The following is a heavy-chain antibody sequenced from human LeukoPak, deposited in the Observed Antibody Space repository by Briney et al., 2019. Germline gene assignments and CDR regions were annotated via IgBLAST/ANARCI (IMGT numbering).Heavy chain of an antibody. J-gene: IGHJ3*02. D-gene: IGHD2-21*02. V-gene: IGHV3-21*01. CDR2: ITDTSSYI. Sequence: GESLRLSCAASGFTFRVFDMHWVRQAPGQGLEYVSSITDTSSYIYYAGSVKGRFTISRDNAKNSLYLQMNALRVDDTAVYYCARGGMTAISHDGFDIWGQGTMVTVSS. CDR3: ARGGMTAISHDGFDI. CDR1: GFTFRVFD.